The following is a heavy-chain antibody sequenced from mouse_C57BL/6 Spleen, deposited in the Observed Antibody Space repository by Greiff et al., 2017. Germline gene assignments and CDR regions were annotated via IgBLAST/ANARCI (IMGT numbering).Heavy chain of an antibody. Sequence: EVQLQQSGPELVKPGASVKISCKASGYTFTDYYMNWVKQSHGKSLEWIGDINPNNGGTSYNQKFKGKATLTVDKSSSTAYMELRSLTSEDSAVYYCPRTYYDPLAWFAYWGQGTLVTVSA. J-gene: IGHJ3*01. CDR3: PRTYYDPLAWFAY. CDR2: INPNNGGT. V-gene: IGHV1-26*01. D-gene: IGHD2-4*01. CDR1: GYTFTDYY.